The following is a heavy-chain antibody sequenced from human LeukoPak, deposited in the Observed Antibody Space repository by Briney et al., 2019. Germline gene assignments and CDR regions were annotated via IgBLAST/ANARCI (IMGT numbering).Heavy chain of an antibody. Sequence: GGTLRLSCAASGFTFSSYAMSWVRQAPGKGLEWVSAISGSGGSTYYADSVKGRFTISRDNPKNTLYLQMNSLRAEDTAVYYCAKMTTVVTPVDYWGQGTLVTVSS. D-gene: IGHD4-23*01. CDR3: AKMTTVVTPVDY. J-gene: IGHJ4*02. CDR1: GFTFSSYA. CDR2: ISGSGGST. V-gene: IGHV3-23*01.